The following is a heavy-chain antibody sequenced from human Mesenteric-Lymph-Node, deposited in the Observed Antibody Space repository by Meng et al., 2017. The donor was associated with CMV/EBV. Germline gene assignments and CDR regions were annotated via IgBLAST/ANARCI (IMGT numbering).Heavy chain of an antibody. D-gene: IGHD3-10*01. Sequence: SLTCTVSGGSISGSYWSWIRQPPGKGLEWIGYIYYSGTTNYNPSLKSRVTISADTSKNHLSLNLSSVTAADTAVYYCARQGVDIWFDPWGQGTLVTVSS. CDR1: GGSISGSY. CDR2: IYYSGTT. V-gene: IGHV4-59*01. CDR3: ARQGVDIWFDP. J-gene: IGHJ5*02.